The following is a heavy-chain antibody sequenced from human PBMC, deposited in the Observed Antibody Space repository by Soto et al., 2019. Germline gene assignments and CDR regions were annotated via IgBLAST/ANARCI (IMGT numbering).Heavy chain of an antibody. D-gene: IGHD6-6*01. J-gene: IGHJ4*02. CDR2: INPSGGST. V-gene: IGHV1-46*01. CDR3: ASRIEYSSSSDGFDFDY. CDR1: GYTFTSYY. Sequence: ASVKVSCKASGYTFTSYYMRWVRQAPGQGLEWMGIINPSGGSTSYAQKFQGRVTMTRDTSTSTVYMELSSLRSEDTAVYYCASRIEYSSSSDGFDFDYWGQGTLVTVSS.